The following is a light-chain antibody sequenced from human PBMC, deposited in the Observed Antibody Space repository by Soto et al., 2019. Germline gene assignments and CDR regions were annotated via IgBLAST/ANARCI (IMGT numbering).Light chain of an antibody. CDR3: QQRSNWPPIT. J-gene: IGKJ5*01. CDR2: DAS. CDR1: QSVGSY. Sequence: PGERATLSCRASQSVGSYLAWYQQKPGQPPRLLIYDASNRATGIPARFSGSGSGTDFTLTISSLEPEDFAVYYCQQRSNWPPITFGQGTRLEIK. V-gene: IGKV3-11*01.